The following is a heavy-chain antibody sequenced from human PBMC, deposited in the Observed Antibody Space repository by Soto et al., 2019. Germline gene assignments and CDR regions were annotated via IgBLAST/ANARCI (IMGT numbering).Heavy chain of an antibody. V-gene: IGHV3-13*01. CDR1: GFTFSSYD. J-gene: IGHJ4*02. CDR3: ARGVLHDFGDPLDY. CDR2: IGTAGDT. Sequence: EVQLVESGGGLVQPGGSLRLSCAASGFTFSSYDMQWVRQATGKGLEWVSAIGTAGDTYYAGSVKGRFTISRENAKNSLYLQMNSLRAEDTAVYYCARGVLHDFGDPLDYWGQGTLGTVSA. D-gene: IGHD4-17*01.